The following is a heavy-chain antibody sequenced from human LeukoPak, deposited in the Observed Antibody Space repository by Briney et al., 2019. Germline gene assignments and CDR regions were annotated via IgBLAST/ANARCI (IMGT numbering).Heavy chain of an antibody. J-gene: IGHJ4*02. CDR3: ARAKADRRLTIFGVVTGAHFDY. CDR1: GGSISSYY. V-gene: IGHV4-59*12. D-gene: IGHD3-3*01. Sequence: SETLSLTCTVSGGSISSYYWSWIRQPPGKGLEWIGYIYYSGSTNYNPSLKSRVTISVDTSKNQFSLKLSSVTAADTAVYYCARAKADRRLTIFGVVTGAHFDYWGQGTLVTVSS. CDR2: IYYSGST.